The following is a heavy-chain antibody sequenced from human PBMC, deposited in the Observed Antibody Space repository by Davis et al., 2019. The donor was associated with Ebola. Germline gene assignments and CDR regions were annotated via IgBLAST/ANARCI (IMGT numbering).Heavy chain of an antibody. Sequence: ESLKISCAASGFTFGSYSMNWVRQAPGKGLEWIGYIEHHGRTEYIPSLNNRVTISLDTSKNQFSLKMNSVTAADTAVYYCARGVYGAYFDYWGQGTLVTVSS. CDR1: GFTFGSYS. D-gene: IGHD4-17*01. CDR2: IEHHGRT. V-gene: IGHV4-59*01. CDR3: ARGVYGAYFDY. J-gene: IGHJ4*02.